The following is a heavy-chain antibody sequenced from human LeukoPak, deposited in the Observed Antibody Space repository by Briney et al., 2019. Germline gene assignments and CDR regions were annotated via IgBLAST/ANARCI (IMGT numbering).Heavy chain of an antibody. CDR3: AKSYNPYGDYWDPFDY. CDR2: ISYDGSNK. CDR1: GFTFSSYG. Sequence: PTGGSLRLSCAASGFTFSSYGMHWVRQAPGKGLEWVAVISYDGSNKYYADSVKGRFTISRDNSKNTLYLQMNSLRAEDTAVYYCAKSYNPYGDYWDPFDYWGQGTLVTVSS. J-gene: IGHJ4*02. V-gene: IGHV3-30*18. D-gene: IGHD4-17*01.